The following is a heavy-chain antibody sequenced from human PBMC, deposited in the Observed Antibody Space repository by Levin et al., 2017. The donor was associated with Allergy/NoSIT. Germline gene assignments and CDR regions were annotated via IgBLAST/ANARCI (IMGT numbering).Heavy chain of an antibody. V-gene: IGHV5-51*01. CDR3: ARRGTRDYYYYMDV. D-gene: IGHD1-1*01. CDR2: IYPGDSDT. J-gene: IGHJ6*03. Sequence: GGSLRLSCQGSGYSFTSYWIGWVRQMPGKGLEWMGIIYPGDSDTRYSPSFQGQVTISADKSISTAYLQWSSLKAADTAIYYCARRGTRDYYYYMDVWGKGTTVTVSS. CDR1: GYSFTSYW.